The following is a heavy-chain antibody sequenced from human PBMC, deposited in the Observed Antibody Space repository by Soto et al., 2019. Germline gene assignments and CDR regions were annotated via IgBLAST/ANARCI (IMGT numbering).Heavy chain of an antibody. J-gene: IGHJ6*03. D-gene: IGHD6-6*01. CDR2: ISAYNGDT. CDR1: GYTFTNYG. CDR3: ARVRQLVGYLYYYLDV. V-gene: IGHV1-18*01. Sequence: QVQLLQSGAEVKKPGASVKVSCKASGYTFTNYGITWVRQAPGQGLEWMGWISAYNGDTHYTQRLQGRVTMTTDTSTSTAYMTMRGLRSDDTAVYDCARVRQLVGYLYYYLDVWGKGTTVTVSS.